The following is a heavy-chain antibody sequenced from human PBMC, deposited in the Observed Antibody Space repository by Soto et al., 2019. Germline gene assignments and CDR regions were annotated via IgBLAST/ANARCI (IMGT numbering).Heavy chain of an antibody. CDR1: GDSINNNDYY. V-gene: IGHV4-30-4*01. Sequence: QLHESGPGVVKPSETLSLTCTVSGDSINNNDYYWHWIRQTPGKGLEWIGYVYYSGSTYYIPSLKSRLSMSVDTSKNQFSLKLSSVTAADTAIYYCARMSYYYDKWYFDLWGRGTLVTVSS. CDR3: ARMSYYYDKWYFDL. D-gene: IGHD3-22*01. CDR2: VYYSGST. J-gene: IGHJ2*01.